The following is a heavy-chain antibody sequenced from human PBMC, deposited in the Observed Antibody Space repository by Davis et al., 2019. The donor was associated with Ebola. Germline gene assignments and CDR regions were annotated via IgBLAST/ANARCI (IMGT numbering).Heavy chain of an antibody. V-gene: IGHV3-48*03. CDR1: GFTFASAW. D-gene: IGHD5-24*01. CDR3: AKVRRDGYNYFDS. Sequence: GESLKISCAASGFTFASAWMNWVRQAPGKGLEWISYISRSGNTAYYAESVKGRFTISRDSAKNLLSLQMSSLRADDTALYYCAKVRRDGYNYFDSWGQGTPVTVSS. CDR2: ISRSGNTA. J-gene: IGHJ4*02.